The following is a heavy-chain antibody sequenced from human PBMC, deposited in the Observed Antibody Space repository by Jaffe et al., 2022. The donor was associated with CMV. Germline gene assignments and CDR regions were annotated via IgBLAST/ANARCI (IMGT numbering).Heavy chain of an antibody. CDR3: ARGSGYSYGQLESDFDY. CDR2: ISSNGGST. CDR1: GFTFSSYA. D-gene: IGHD5-18*01. Sequence: EVQLVESGGGLVQPGGSLRLSCAASGFTFSSYAMHWVRQAPGKGLEYVSAISSNGGSTYYANSVKGRFTISRDNSKNTLYLQMGSLRAEDMAVYYCARGSGYSYGQLESDFDYWGQGTLVTVSS. J-gene: IGHJ4*02. V-gene: IGHV3-64*01.